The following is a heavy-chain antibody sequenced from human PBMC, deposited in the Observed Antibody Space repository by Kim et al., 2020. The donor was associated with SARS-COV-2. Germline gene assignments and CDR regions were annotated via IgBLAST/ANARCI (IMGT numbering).Heavy chain of an antibody. D-gene: IGHD5-18*01. Sequence: PSLKSRVTISVDTSKNQFSLKLSSVTAADTAVYYCARVSEDTAMVRVFDYWGQGTLVTVSS. J-gene: IGHJ4*02. V-gene: IGHV4-59*01. CDR3: ARVSEDTAMVRVFDY.